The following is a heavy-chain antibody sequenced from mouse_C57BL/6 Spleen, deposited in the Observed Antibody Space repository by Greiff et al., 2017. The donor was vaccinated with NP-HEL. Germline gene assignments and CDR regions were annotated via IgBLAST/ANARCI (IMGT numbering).Heavy chain of an antibody. V-gene: IGHV1-22*01. J-gene: IGHJ2*01. D-gene: IGHD1-1*01. CDR2: INPNNGGT. Sequence: VQLQQSGPELVKPGASVKMSCKASGYTFTDYNMHWVKQSHGKSLEWIGYINPNNGGTSYNQKFKGKATLTVNKSASTAYMELRSLTSEDSAVYYCARDITASYYFDYWGQGTTLTVSS. CDR3: ARDITASYYFDY. CDR1: GYTFTDYN.